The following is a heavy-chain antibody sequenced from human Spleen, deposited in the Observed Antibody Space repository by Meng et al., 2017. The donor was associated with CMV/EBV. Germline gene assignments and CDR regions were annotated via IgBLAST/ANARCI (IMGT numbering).Heavy chain of an antibody. CDR1: GGSLLSSNW. CDR3: ARDPGNSPLDY. V-gene: IGHV4-4*02. CDR2: INHNGNT. Sequence: CGVSGGSLLSSNWWTWVRQPPGKGLEWIGEINHNGNTNYNPSLRSRVTISVDKSKNQFSLKVTSITAADTAVYYCARDPGNSPLDYWGQGILVTVSS. J-gene: IGHJ4*02. D-gene: IGHD4-23*01.